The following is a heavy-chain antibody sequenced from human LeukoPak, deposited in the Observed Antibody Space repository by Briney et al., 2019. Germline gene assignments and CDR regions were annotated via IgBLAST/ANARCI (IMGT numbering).Heavy chain of an antibody. CDR2: ITYSGST. Sequence: KPSETLSLTCTVSGGPISSDDYYWSWIRQPPGKGLEWIGHITYSGSTDYSPSLRSRVTMSVDTSKNQFSLKLNSVTAAETAMYFCARGGVGGYDYFDSWGQGTLVAVSS. J-gene: IGHJ4*02. V-gene: IGHV4-30-4*01. CDR3: ARGGVGGYDYFDS. D-gene: IGHD5-12*01. CDR1: GGPISSDDYY.